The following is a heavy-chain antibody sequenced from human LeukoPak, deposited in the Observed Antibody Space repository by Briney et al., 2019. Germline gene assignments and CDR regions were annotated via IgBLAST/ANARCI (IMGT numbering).Heavy chain of an antibody. J-gene: IGHJ4*02. Sequence: ASVKVSCKASGYTFTSYAMHWVRQAPRQRLEWMGWSNAGNGNTKYSQEFQGRVTITRDTSASTAYMELSSLRSEDMAVYYCAREVANYDILTGRLNYYFDYWGQGTLVTVSS. CDR3: AREVANYDILTGRLNYYFDY. V-gene: IGHV1-3*02. D-gene: IGHD3-9*01. CDR1: GYTFTSYA. CDR2: SNAGNGNT.